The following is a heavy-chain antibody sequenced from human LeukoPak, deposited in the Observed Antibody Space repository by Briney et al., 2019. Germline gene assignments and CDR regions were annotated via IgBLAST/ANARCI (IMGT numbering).Heavy chain of an antibody. CDR2: IYYSGST. V-gene: IGHV4-59*01. D-gene: IGHD3-10*01. J-gene: IGHJ3*02. CDR3: ARDQGATMVRGPQPRDAFDI. CDR1: GGSISSYY. Sequence: SETLSLTCTVSGGSISSYYWSWIRQPPGKGLEWIGYIYYSGSTNYNPSLKSRVAISVDTSKNQFSLKLSSVTAADTAVYYCARDQGATMVRGPQPRDAFDIWGQGTMVTVSS.